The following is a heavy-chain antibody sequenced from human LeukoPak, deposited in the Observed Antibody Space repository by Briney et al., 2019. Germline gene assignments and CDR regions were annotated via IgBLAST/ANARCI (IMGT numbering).Heavy chain of an antibody. CDR2: IIPIFGIA. V-gene: IGHV1-69*04. J-gene: IGHJ6*02. Sequence: ASVRVFCKAFGGNFSSYAISWGRTAPGQGLEWMGRIIPIFGIANYAQKFQGRVTITADKSTSTAYMELSSLRSEDTAVYYCARTDVWGQGTTVTVSS. CDR3: ARTDV. CDR1: GGNFSSYA.